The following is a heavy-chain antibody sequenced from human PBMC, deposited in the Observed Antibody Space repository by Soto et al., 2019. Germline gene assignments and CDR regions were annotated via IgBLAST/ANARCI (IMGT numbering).Heavy chain of an antibody. V-gene: IGHV3-23*01. CDR1: GFTFSSYA. Sequence: GGSLRLSCAASGFTFSSYAMSWVRQAPGKGLEWVSAISGSGGSTYYADSVKGRFTISRDNSKNTLYLQMNSLRAEDTAVYYCAKASFVAWLAVLAYYYYGMDVWGQGTTVTVSS. J-gene: IGHJ6*02. CDR3: AKASFVAWLAVLAYYYYGMDV. D-gene: IGHD6-19*01. CDR2: ISGSGGST.